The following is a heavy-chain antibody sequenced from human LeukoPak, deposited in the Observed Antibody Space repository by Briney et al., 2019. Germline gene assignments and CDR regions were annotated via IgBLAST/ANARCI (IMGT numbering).Heavy chain of an antibody. CDR1: GFTFSSYN. J-gene: IGHJ4*02. V-gene: IGHV3-48*02. CDR3: AREYSSSSGSVSDY. CDR2: ITSSSSTI. Sequence: GGSLRLSCAASGFTFSSYNMNWVRQAPGKGLEWVSYITSSSSTIYYADSVKGRFTISRDNAKNSLYLQMNSLRDEDTAVYYCAREYSSSSGSVSDYRGQGTLVTVSS. D-gene: IGHD6-6*01.